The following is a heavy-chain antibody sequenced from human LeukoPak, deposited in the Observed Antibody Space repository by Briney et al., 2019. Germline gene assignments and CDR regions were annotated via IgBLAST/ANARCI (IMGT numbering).Heavy chain of an antibody. Sequence: GGSLRLSCAASGFTFSSYGMHWVRQAPGKGLEWVAVISYDGSNKYYADSVKGRFTISRDNSKNTLYLQMNSLRAEDTAVYYCAKDRPKVQLRFYFDYWGQGTLVTVSS. J-gene: IGHJ4*02. CDR3: AKDRPKVQLRFYFDY. V-gene: IGHV3-30*18. D-gene: IGHD1-1*01. CDR1: GFTFSSYG. CDR2: ISYDGSNK.